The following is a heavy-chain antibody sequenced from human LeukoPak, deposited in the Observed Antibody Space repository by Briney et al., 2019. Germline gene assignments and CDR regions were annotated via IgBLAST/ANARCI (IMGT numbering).Heavy chain of an antibody. D-gene: IGHD3-22*01. Sequence: PSETLPLTCAVSGYSITISSRWGWIRQPPGKGLEWIGYIYHSGTTYYNPSLQSRVTMSVDTSKNQFSLRLSSVTAADTAVYYCARGRDRGFYYDSKSYGMDVWGQGATVTVSS. CDR2: IYHSGTT. CDR1: GYSITISSR. J-gene: IGHJ6*02. CDR3: ARGRDRGFYYDSKSYGMDV. V-gene: IGHV4-28*03.